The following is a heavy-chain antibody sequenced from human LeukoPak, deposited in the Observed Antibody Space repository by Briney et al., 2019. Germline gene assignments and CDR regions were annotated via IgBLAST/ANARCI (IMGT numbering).Heavy chain of an antibody. J-gene: IGHJ5*02. Sequence: SETLSLTCTVSGGSISSYYWSWIRQPPGKGLEWIGYIYYSGSTNYNPSLKSRVTISVDTSKNQFSLKLSSVTAADTAVYYCARGTVLVVVPAANRGGFDPWGQGTLVTVSS. CDR2: IYYSGST. CDR1: GGSISSYY. CDR3: ARGTVLVVVPAANRGGFDP. D-gene: IGHD2-2*01. V-gene: IGHV4-59*01.